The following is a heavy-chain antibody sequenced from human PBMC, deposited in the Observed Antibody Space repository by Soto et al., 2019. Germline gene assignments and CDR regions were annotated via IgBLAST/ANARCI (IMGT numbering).Heavy chain of an antibody. D-gene: IGHD4-17*01. J-gene: IGHJ4*02. V-gene: IGHV3-48*03. CDR1: GFTFSSYE. CDR3: ARGGDYGDYKDGHY. CDR2: ISSSGSTI. Sequence: GGSLRLSCAASGFTFSSYEMNWVRQAPGKGLEWVSYISSSGSTIYYADSVKGRFTISRDNAKNSLYLQMNSLRAEDTAVDYCARGGDYGDYKDGHYWGQGTLVTVSS.